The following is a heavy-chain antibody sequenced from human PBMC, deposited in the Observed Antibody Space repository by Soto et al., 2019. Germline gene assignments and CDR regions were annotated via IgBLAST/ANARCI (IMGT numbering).Heavy chain of an antibody. Sequence: SETLSLTCTVSGVSITTSSYFWGWIRQPPGKGLDWIGSVYYSGSTYYNPSVKSRVTISVDTSKNQFYPQLTSVPAADKAVYYCANNLRGDYYFFHNWRKGSLVTVS. V-gene: IGHV4-39*01. D-gene: IGHD2-21*02. CDR2: VYYSGST. CDR3: ANNLRGDYYFFHN. CDR1: GVSITTSSYF. J-gene: IGHJ1*01.